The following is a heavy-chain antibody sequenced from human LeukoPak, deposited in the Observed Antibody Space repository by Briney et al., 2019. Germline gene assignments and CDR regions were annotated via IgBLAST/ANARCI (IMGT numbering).Heavy chain of an antibody. CDR1: GFTFSSYS. CDR2: IGSSSSTI. CDR3: AREQFDP. Sequence: GGSLRLSCAASGFTFSSYSMNWVRQAPGKGLEWVSYIGSSSSTIYYADSVKGRFTISRDNAKNSLYLQMNSLGAEDTAVYYCAREQFDPWGQGTLVTVSS. V-gene: IGHV3-48*01. J-gene: IGHJ5*02.